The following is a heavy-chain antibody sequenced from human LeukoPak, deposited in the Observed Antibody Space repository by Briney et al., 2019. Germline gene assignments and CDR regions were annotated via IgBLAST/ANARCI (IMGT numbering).Heavy chain of an antibody. CDR3: ARGYYYGSGSHYMDV. D-gene: IGHD3-10*01. V-gene: IGHV4-34*01. CDR1: GGSFSGYY. Sequence: SETLSLTCAVYGGSFSGYYCSWIRQPPGKGLEWIGEINHSGSTNYNPPLKSRVTISVDTPKNQFSLKLSSVTAADTAVYYCARGYYYGSGSHYMDVWGKGTTVTVS. CDR2: INHSGST. J-gene: IGHJ6*03.